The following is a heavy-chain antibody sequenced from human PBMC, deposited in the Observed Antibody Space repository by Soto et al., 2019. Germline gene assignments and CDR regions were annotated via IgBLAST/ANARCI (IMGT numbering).Heavy chain of an antibody. CDR1: GGSISSYY. D-gene: IGHD6-19*01. Sequence: SETLSLTCTVSGGSISSYYWSWIRQPPGKGLEWIGYIYYSGSTNYNPSLKSRVTISVDTSKNQFSLKLSSVTAADTAVYYCASQPIAVAGNRLDYWGQGTLVTVSS. CDR2: IYYSGST. V-gene: IGHV4-59*08. J-gene: IGHJ4*02. CDR3: ASQPIAVAGNRLDY.